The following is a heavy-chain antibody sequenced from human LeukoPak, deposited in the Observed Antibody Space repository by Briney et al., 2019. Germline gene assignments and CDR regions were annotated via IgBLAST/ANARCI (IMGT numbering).Heavy chain of an antibody. D-gene: IGHD5-12*01. Sequence: PSETLSLTCTVSGGSISSSNYYWGWIRQPPGKGLEWIGNIYYSGSTYYNPSLESRVTISVDTSKNQFSLKLSSVTAADTAVFYCARLSRYSLDAFDIWGQGTMVTVSS. CDR2: IYYSGST. CDR3: ARLSRYSLDAFDI. J-gene: IGHJ3*02. CDR1: GGSISSSNYY. V-gene: IGHV4-39*01.